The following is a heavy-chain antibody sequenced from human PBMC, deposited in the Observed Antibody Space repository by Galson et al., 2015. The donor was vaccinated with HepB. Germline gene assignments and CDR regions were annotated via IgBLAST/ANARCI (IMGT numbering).Heavy chain of an antibody. V-gene: IGHV1-2*04. CDR3: ARAGQIGYGDIYYYYGMDV. CDR2: INPNSGGT. Sequence: SVKVSCKASGYTFTGYYMHWVRQAPGQGLEWMGWINPNSGGTNYAQKFQGWVTMTRDTSISTAYMELSRLRSDDTAVCYCARAGQIGYGDIYYYYGMDVWGQGTTVTVSS. J-gene: IGHJ6*02. D-gene: IGHD4-17*01. CDR1: GYTFTGYY.